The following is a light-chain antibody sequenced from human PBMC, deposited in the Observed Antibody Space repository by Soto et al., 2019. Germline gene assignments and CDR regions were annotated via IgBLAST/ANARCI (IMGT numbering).Light chain of an antibody. CDR1: QSISTW. CDR2: TAS. Sequence: DIQMTQYPSTLSASVGERVTITCRASQSISTWLAWYQQKPGKAPKLLIYTASNLEGGVPSRFSGSGTGTEFTITISSLQLDDFATYNCQQYNTDPLSFGGGTTLEIK. CDR3: QQYNTDPLS. J-gene: IGKJ4*01. V-gene: IGKV1-5*03.